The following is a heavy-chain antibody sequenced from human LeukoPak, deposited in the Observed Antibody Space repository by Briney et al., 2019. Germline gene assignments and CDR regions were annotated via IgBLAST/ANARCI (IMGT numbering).Heavy chain of an antibody. CDR2: ISGYNANT. J-gene: IGHJ4*02. CDR3: ARGSHRLYDYVWGTYESKDY. V-gene: IGHV1-18*01. CDR1: GHTFTSYG. D-gene: IGHD3-16*01. Sequence: ASVKVSCKASGHTFTSYGISWVRQAPGQGLEWMGWISGYNANTNYVQKFQGRVTMTTDTSTHTAYMELRSLRSDDTAVYYCARGSHRLYDYVWGTYESKDYWGQGTLVTVSS.